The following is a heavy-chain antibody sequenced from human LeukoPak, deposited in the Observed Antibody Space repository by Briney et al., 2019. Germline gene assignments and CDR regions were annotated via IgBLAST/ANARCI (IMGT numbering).Heavy chain of an antibody. CDR2: ISSSSSYI. CDR1: GFTFSSYS. V-gene: IGHV3-21*01. D-gene: IGHD3-10*01. CDR3: ARDHEGKSYYGMDV. J-gene: IGHJ6*02. Sequence: GGSLRLSCAASGFTFSSYSMNWVHQAPGKGLEWVSSISSSSSYIYYADSVKGRFTISRDNAKNSLYLQMNSLRAEDTAVYYCARDHEGKSYYGMDVWGQGTTVTVSS.